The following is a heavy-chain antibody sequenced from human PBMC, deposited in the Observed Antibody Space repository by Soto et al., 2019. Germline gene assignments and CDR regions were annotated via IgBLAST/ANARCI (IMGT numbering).Heavy chain of an antibody. Sequence: GGSLRLSCAASGFTFSSYAMSWVRQAPGKGLEWVSAISGSGGSTYYADSVKGRFTISRDNSKNTLYLQMNSLRAEDTAVYYCAKSFRIAARPFLGSGWFDPWGQGTLVTVSS. D-gene: IGHD6-6*01. CDR1: GFTFSSYA. CDR2: ISGSGGST. J-gene: IGHJ5*02. V-gene: IGHV3-23*01. CDR3: AKSFRIAARPFLGSGWFDP.